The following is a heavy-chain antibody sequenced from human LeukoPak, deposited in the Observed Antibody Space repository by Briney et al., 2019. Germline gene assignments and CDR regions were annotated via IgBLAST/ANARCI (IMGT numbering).Heavy chain of an antibody. D-gene: IGHD6-19*01. CDR1: GYTLTGYY. CDR3: ATASFEQWLVLGH. Sequence: GASVKVSCKASGYTLTGYYLHWVRQAPGQGLEWMGWINPNSGGTNYAQKYQGRVTMTRDTSISTAYMELSRLRSDDTAVYYCATASFEQWLVLGHWGQGTLVTVSS. J-gene: IGHJ4*02. CDR2: INPNSGGT. V-gene: IGHV1-2*02.